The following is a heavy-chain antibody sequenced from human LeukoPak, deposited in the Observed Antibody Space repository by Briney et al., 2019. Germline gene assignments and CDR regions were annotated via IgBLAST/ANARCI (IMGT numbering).Heavy chain of an antibody. CDR3: AREITMIVQGFDP. CDR2: FDAEDSIT. V-gene: IGHV3-74*01. D-gene: IGHD3-22*01. Sequence: GGSLRLSCAASGFDLSSYWMHWVRQSPGKGLVWISTFDAEDSITRYADSVKGRFTISRDNAKNTLYLQMNSLRVEDTAVYYCAREITMIVQGFDPWGQGTLVTVSS. CDR1: GFDLSSYW. J-gene: IGHJ5*02.